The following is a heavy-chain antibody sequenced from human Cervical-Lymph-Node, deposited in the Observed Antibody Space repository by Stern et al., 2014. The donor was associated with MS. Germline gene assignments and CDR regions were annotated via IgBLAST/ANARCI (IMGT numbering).Heavy chain of an antibody. Sequence: QLVQSGAELIRPGESLKISCKGSGFKFSLYWIAWVRQMPGQGLEWMGLIYPGDSETRCGPSFQGQVTMSADKSTSTAYLQWSSLNASDTAMYFCARQTTAWASDVWGQGTLVTVSS. D-gene: IGHD1-14*01. CDR2: IYPGDSET. CDR1: GFKFSLYW. J-gene: IGHJ4*02. CDR3: ARQTTAWASDV. V-gene: IGHV5-51*01.